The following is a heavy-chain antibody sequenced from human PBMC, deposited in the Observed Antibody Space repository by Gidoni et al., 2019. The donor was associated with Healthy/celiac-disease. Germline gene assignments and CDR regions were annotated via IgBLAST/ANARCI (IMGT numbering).Heavy chain of an antibody. D-gene: IGHD6-19*01. V-gene: IGHV5-10-1*03. J-gene: IGHJ4*02. CDR2: IDPSDSYT. CDR3: ARHGASSVWYSVDY. CDR1: GYSITSYW. Sequence: EVQLVQSGTEAKKPGESLRISCKGSGYSITSYWISWVRQMPGKGLEWMGGIDPSDSYTNYSPSFQGHVTISADKSISTAYLQWSSLKASDTAMYYCARHGASSVWYSVDYWGQGTLVTVSS.